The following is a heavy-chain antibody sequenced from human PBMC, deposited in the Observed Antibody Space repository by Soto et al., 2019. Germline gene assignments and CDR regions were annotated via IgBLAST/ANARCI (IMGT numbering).Heavy chain of an antibody. V-gene: IGHV1-69*13. Sequence: ASVKVSCKASGGTFSNYAITWVRQAPGQGLEWLGRIIPIFGTANYAQKFQGRVTITADESTTTAYMEMSSLRSDDTAVYYCAKDGGREGYFGNWFDPWGQGTLVTVSS. CDR1: GGTFSNYA. CDR3: AKDGGREGYFGNWFDP. D-gene: IGHD2-15*01. CDR2: IIPIFGTA. J-gene: IGHJ5*02.